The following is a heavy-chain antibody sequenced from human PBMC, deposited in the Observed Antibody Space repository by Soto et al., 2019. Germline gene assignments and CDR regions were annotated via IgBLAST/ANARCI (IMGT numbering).Heavy chain of an antibody. V-gene: IGHV1-8*01. Sequence: QVQLVQSGAEVKKPGASVKVSCKASGYTFTSYDINWVRQATGQGLEWMGWMNPNSGNTGYAQKFQGRVXKTRNXXISTAYMELSSLRSEDTAVYYCARVTSYGDDAFDIWGQGTMVTVSS. CDR3: ARVTSYGDDAFDI. CDR1: GYTFTSYD. J-gene: IGHJ3*02. D-gene: IGHD1-26*01. CDR2: MNPNSGNT.